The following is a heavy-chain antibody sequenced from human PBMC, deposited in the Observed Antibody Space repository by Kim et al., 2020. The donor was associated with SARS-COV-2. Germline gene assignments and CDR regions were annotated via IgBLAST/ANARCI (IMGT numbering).Heavy chain of an antibody. J-gene: IGHJ4*02. CDR3: ARGGSSWSFVWRTNFDY. CDR2: ISAYNGNT. D-gene: IGHD6-13*01. Sequence: ASVKVSCKASGYTFTSYGISWVRQAPGQGLEWMGWISAYNGNTNYAQKLQGRVTMTTDTSTSTAYMELRSLRSDDTAVYYCARGGSSWSFVWRTNFDYWGQGTLVTVSS. CDR1: GYTFTSYG. V-gene: IGHV1-18*04.